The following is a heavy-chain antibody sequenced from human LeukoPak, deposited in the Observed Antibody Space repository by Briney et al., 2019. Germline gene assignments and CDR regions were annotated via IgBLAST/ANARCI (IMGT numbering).Heavy chain of an antibody. Sequence: PGGSLRLFCAASGFTFSSYAMHWVRQAPGKGLEWVAVISYDGSNKYYADSVKGRFTISRDNSKNTLYLQMNSLRAEDTAVYYCARSGQWLLLRDAFDIWGQGTMVTVSS. D-gene: IGHD3-22*01. V-gene: IGHV3-30-3*01. CDR3: ARSGQWLLLRDAFDI. CDR2: ISYDGSNK. CDR1: GFTFSSYA. J-gene: IGHJ3*02.